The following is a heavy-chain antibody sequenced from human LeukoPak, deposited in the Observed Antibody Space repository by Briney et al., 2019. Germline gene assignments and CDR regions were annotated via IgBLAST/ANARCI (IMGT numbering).Heavy chain of an antibody. J-gene: IGHJ4*02. V-gene: IGHV1-2*06. CDR3: ARDQGSLTRSWYTGY. CDR2: INPYSGDT. D-gene: IGHD6-13*01. CDR1: GCTFTGYH. Sequence: ASVTVSCKASGCTFTGYHIDWVQQAPGQGLEWIGRINPYSGDTNFAQKFQGRVTMTRDTSITTAYMDLSSLTPDDTAVYFCARDQGSLTRSWYTGYWGQGTQVTVSS.